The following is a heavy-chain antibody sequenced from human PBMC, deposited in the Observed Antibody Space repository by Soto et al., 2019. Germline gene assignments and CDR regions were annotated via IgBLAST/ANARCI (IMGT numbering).Heavy chain of an antibody. CDR3: ARSWLQYFDY. V-gene: IGHV4-31*03. J-gene: IGHJ4*02. CDR2: IYYSGST. Sequence: LSLTCTVSGGSISSGGYYWSWIRQHPGKGLEWIGYIYYSGSTYYNPSLKSRVTISVDTSKNQFSLKLSSVTAADTAVYYCARSWLQYFDYWGQGTLVTVSS. CDR1: GGSISSGGYY. D-gene: IGHD5-12*01.